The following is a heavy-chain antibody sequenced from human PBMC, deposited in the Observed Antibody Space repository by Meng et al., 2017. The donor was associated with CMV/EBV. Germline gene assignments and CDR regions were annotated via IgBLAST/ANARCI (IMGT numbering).Heavy chain of an antibody. CDR1: GFTFSSYG. CDR2: ISSSSSTI. J-gene: IGHJ6*02. V-gene: IGHV3-48*04. Sequence: GESLKISCAASGFTFSSYGMHWVRQAPGKGLEWVSYISSSSSTIYYADSVKSRFTISRDNAKNSLYLQMNSLRAEDTAVYYCARDPREDTKTTVTTKRAYYYGMDVWGQGTTVTVSS. D-gene: IGHD4-11*01. CDR3: ARDPREDTKTTVTTKRAYYYGMDV.